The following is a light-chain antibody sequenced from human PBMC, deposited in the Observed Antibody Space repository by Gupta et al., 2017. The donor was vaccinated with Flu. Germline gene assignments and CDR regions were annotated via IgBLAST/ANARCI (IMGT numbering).Light chain of an antibody. V-gene: IGKV4-1*01. CDR1: QTVLYSSNNKNY. J-gene: IGKJ3*01. CDR2: WAS. CDR3: QRYYGTPFT. Sequence: DIVMTQSPASLAVSLGERATINCKSSQTVLYSSNNKNYLAWYQQKPGQPPNLLINWASTRESGVPDRFSGSGSGTDFTLTISSLQAEDVAVYYCQRYYGTPFTFGPGTRVDIK.